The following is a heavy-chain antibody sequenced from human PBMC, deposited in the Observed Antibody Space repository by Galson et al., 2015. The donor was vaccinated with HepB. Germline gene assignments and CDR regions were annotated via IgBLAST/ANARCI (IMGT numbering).Heavy chain of an antibody. V-gene: IGHV4-39*01. CDR2: IYYSGST. D-gene: IGHD2-2*01. CDR3: ARIVRPLGYCSSTSRGHCYYGMDV. Sequence: LSLTCTVSGGSISSSSYYWGWIRQPPGKGLEWIGSIYYSGSTYYNPSLKSRVTISVDTSKNQFSLKLSSVTAADTAVYYCARIVRPLGYCSSTSRGHCYYGMDVWGQGTTVTVSS. CDR1: GGSISSSSYY. J-gene: IGHJ6*02.